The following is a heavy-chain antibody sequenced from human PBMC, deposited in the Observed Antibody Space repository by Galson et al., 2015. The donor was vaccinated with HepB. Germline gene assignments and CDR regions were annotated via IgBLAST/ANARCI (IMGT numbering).Heavy chain of an antibody. CDR2: ISAHSTYI. Sequence: SLRLSCAGSGFNFGSYFMNWVRQAPGKGLEWVACISAHSTYIYYADSIKGRFTISRDDAKNSLYLQMNSLRADDTAVYYCARVYDGDDAGEDYGMDVWGPGATVTVSS. D-gene: IGHD4-17*01. J-gene: IGHJ6*02. CDR3: ARVYDGDDAGEDYGMDV. CDR1: GFNFGSYF. V-gene: IGHV3-21*06.